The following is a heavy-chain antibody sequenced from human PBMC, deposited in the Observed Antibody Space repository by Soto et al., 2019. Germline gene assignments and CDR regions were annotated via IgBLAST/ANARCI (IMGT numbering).Heavy chain of an antibody. V-gene: IGHV3-21*01. D-gene: IGHD2-2*01. Sequence: GGSLRLSCAASGFTFNKYYMNWVCQAPGKGLEWVSSLSSSGTYIYYADSVKGRFTISRDNAKNSLYLQMNSLRAEDTAVYYCARGALCSSSNCLGSGAFDIWGQGTTVTVSS. CDR2: LSSSGTYI. CDR1: GFTFNKYY. CDR3: ARGALCSSSNCLGSGAFDI. J-gene: IGHJ3*02.